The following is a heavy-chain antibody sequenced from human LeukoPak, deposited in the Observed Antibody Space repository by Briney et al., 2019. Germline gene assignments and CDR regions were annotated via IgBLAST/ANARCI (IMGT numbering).Heavy chain of an antibody. CDR3: ARDGIAAAGTPFYMDV. Sequence: SETLPLTCTVSGGSISSYYWSWIRQPAGKGLEWIGRIYTSGSTNYNPSLKSRVTMSVDTSKNQFSLKLSSVTAADTAVYYCARDGIAAAGTPFYMDVWGKGTTVTISS. CDR1: GGSISSYY. D-gene: IGHD6-13*01. J-gene: IGHJ6*03. V-gene: IGHV4-4*07. CDR2: IYTSGST.